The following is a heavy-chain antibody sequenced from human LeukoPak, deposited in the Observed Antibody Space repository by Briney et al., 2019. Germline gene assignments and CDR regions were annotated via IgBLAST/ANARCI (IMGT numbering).Heavy chain of an antibody. V-gene: IGHV3-7*01. CDR3: ARFRYSSSAFDY. CDR1: GFTFSTDW. J-gene: IGHJ4*02. Sequence: PGGSLRLSCAASGFTFSTDWMTWVRQAPGKGLEWVANIKQDGSDKYYVDSVKGRFTISRDNAKNSLYLQMNSPRAEDTAVYYCARFRYSSSAFDYWGQGTLVTVSS. CDR2: IKQDGSDK. D-gene: IGHD6-6*01.